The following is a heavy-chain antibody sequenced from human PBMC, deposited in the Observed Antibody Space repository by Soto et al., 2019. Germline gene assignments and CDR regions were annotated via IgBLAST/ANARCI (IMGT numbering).Heavy chain of an antibody. CDR3: ARHCSSTSCYGGHFDY. J-gene: IGHJ4*02. CDR2: ISSSGNYM. CDR1: GFTFSNYG. Sequence: EVQLVESGGGLVKPGGSLRLSCAASGFTFSNYGMNWVRQAPGKGLEWVSSISSSGNYMYYEDSVKGRFTISRDNAKNSLYLQMNSLRAEDTAVYYCARHCSSTSCYGGHFDYWGQGTLVTVSS. V-gene: IGHV3-21*01. D-gene: IGHD2-2*01.